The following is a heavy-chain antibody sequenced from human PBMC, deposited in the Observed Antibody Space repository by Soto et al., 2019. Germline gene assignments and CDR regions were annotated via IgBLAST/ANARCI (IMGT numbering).Heavy chain of an antibody. CDR1: GFSFGSYW. J-gene: IGHJ4*02. CDR3: ARDVGPATIFGEALSGYFDF. V-gene: IGHV3-7*03. D-gene: IGHD3-3*01. CDR2: IKDDGSER. Sequence: PGGSLRLSCAVSGFSFGSYWMSWVRQAPGKGLEWLASIKDDGSERYYLDSVKGRFTISRDNAKDSLSLQMNSLRGEDTAFYYCARDVGPATIFGEALSGYFDFWGQGTLVTVSS.